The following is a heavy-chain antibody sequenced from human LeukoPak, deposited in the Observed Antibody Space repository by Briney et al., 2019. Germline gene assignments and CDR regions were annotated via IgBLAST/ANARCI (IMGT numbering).Heavy chain of an antibody. V-gene: IGHV1-8*01. CDR1: GYTFTSYD. CDR3: ARGASSSWYAHFDY. CDR2: MNPNSGNT. Sequence: ASVKVSCKASGYTFTSYDINWVRQATGQGLEWMGWMNPNSGNTGYAQKFQGRVTMTRNTSIGTAYMELSSLRSEDTAVYYCARGASSSWYAHFDYWGQGTLVTVSS. D-gene: IGHD6-13*01. J-gene: IGHJ4*02.